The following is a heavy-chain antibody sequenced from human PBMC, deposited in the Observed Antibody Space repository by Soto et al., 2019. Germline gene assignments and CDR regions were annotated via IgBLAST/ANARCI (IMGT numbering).Heavy chain of an antibody. D-gene: IGHD3-10*01. J-gene: IGHJ4*02. CDR1: GGYISSYY. CDR2: IYYSGST. Sequence: QVQLQESGPGLVKPSETLSLTCTVSGGYISSYYWSWMRQPPGKGLEWIGYIYYSGSTNYNPSLKSRVTISVDTSKNQFSLKLSSVTAADTAVYYCARDYYGSGSPPLGYWGQGTLVTVSS. V-gene: IGHV4-59*01. CDR3: ARDYYGSGSPPLGY.